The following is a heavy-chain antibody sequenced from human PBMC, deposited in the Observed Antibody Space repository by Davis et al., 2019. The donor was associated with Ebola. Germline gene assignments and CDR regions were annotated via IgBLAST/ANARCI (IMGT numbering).Heavy chain of an antibody. J-gene: IGHJ4*02. V-gene: IGHV1-18*01. D-gene: IGHD6-19*01. CDR3: ARDSSGWYYFDY. Sequence: KLQGRVTMTTDTSTSTAYMELSSLRSEDTAVYYCARDSSGWYYFDYWGQGTLVTVSS.